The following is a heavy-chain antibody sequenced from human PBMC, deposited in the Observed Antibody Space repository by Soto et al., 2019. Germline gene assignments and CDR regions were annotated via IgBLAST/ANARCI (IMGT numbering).Heavy chain of an antibody. CDR2: IKQDGSEK. J-gene: IGHJ4*02. V-gene: IGHV3-7*03. Sequence: GGSLRLSCAASGFTCSSYWMSWVRQAPGKGLEWVANIKQDGSEKHYVDSVKGRFTISRDNAKNSLYLHMNSLRAEDTAVYYCARVLKQWLVKYYFDYWGQGTLVTVSS. CDR1: GFTCSSYW. CDR3: ARVLKQWLVKYYFDY. D-gene: IGHD6-19*01.